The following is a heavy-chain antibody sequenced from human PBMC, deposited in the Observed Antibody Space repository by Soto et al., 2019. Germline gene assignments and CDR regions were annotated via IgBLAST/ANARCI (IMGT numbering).Heavy chain of an antibody. Sequence: LGESLKISCKGSGYSFTSYWIGWVRQMPGKGLEWMGIIYPGDSDTRYSPSFQGQVTISADKSISTAYLQWSSLKASDTAMYYCTRPVLDTAMAAYYYYYYMDGWGKGTTVTVSS. J-gene: IGHJ6*03. CDR2: IYPGDSDT. D-gene: IGHD5-18*01. CDR1: GYSFTSYW. V-gene: IGHV5-51*01. CDR3: TRPVLDTAMAAYYYYYYMDG.